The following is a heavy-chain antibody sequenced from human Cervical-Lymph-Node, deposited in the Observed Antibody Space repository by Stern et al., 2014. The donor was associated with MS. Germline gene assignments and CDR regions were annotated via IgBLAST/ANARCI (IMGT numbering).Heavy chain of an antibody. CDR1: GFPFSAYG. D-gene: IGHD1-20*01. V-gene: IGHV3-30*18. Sequence: QVQLVQSGGGVVQPGRSLRLSCAASGFPFSAYGMHWVRQAPGKGLEWVAVISADGTLKFYGDSVKGRFTISRDNSKNTLFLQMNSLRAEDTSVYYCAKGDNWRRLNPWGQGTRVTVSS. CDR3: AKGDNWRRLNP. CDR2: ISADGTLK. J-gene: IGHJ5*02.